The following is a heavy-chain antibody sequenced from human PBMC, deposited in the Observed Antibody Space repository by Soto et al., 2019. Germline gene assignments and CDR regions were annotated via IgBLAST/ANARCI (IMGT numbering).Heavy chain of an antibody. CDR1: GFTFSAFA. CDR2: IGGSGGVT. Sequence: EVHLLESGGGAVQPGGSLRLSCAASGFTFSAFAMSWVRQAPGKGLEWVSAIGGSGGVTYHADSVKGRFTISRDNSKNTLYLQMNSLRADDTAVYYCARDEGKYFDYWGQGTLVTVSS. J-gene: IGHJ4*02. CDR3: ARDEGKYFDY. V-gene: IGHV3-23*01. D-gene: IGHD3-10*01.